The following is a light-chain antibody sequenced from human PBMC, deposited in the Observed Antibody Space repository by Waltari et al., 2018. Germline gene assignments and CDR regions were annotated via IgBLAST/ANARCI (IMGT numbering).Light chain of an antibody. V-gene: IGLV2-11*01. Sequence: QSALTHPRSVSGSPGQSVTISCTGTSSDVGGYHYVSWYQQHPGKAPKLVIYGVNKRPSGVPDRFSGSKSDNTASLTISGLQAEDEADYYCCSNAASFTWVFGGGTKVTVL. CDR3: CSNAASFTWV. CDR1: SSDVGGYHY. J-gene: IGLJ3*02. CDR2: GVN.